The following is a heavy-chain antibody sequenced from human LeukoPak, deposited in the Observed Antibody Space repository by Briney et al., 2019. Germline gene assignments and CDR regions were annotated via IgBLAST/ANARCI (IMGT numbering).Heavy chain of an antibody. V-gene: IGHV3-21*01. CDR2: ISSSSSYI. J-gene: IGHJ4*02. CDR1: GFTFSSYS. CDR3: AKGEWELPGPLRY. Sequence: GGSLRLSCAASGFTFSSYSMNWVRQAPGKGLEWVSSISSSSSYIYYADSVKGRFTISRDNAKNSLYLQMNSLRAEDTAVYYCAKGEWELPGPLRYWGQGTLVTVSS. D-gene: IGHD1-26*01.